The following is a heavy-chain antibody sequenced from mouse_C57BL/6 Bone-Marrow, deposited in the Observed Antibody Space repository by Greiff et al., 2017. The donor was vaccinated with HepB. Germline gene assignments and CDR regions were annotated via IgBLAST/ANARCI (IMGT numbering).Heavy chain of an antibody. CDR3: TRRTTIYYDPWFAY. CDR2: IRNKANNHAT. CDR1: GFTFSDAW. J-gene: IGHJ3*01. D-gene: IGHD2-4*01. Sequence: EVKVVESGGGLVQPGGSMKLSCAASGFTFSDAWMDWVRQSPEQGLEWVAEIRNKANNHATYYAESVKGRFTISRDDSKSSVYLQMNSLRAEDTGIYYCTRRTTIYYDPWFAYWGQGTLVTVSA. V-gene: IGHV6-6*01.